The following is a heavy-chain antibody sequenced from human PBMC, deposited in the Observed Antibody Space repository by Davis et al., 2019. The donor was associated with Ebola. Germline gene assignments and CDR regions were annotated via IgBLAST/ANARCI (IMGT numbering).Heavy chain of an antibody. CDR1: GYTFTSYG. J-gene: IGHJ6*02. CDR2: ISAYNGNT. V-gene: IGHV1-18*01. D-gene: IGHD3-3*01. Sequence: ASVKVSCKASGYTFTSYGISWVRQAPGQGLEWMGWISAYNGNTNYAQKLQGRVTITRDTSASTAYMELSSLRSEDTAVYYCATYYDFWSGYSIYYYYGMDVWGQGTTVTVSS. CDR3: ATYYDFWSGYSIYYYYGMDV.